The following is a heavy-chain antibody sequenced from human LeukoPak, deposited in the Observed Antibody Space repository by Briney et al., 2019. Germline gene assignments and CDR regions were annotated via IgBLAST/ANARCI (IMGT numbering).Heavy chain of an antibody. J-gene: IGHJ4*02. V-gene: IGHV1-18*01. CDR3: ARGGRRFSEWLYPDY. Sequence: GASVKVSCKASGYTFTSYGISWVRQAPRQGPEWMGWISAYNGNTNYAQKLQGRVTMTTDTSTSTAYMELRSLRSDDTAVYYCARGGRRFSEWLYPDYWGKGPLVTVSS. CDR1: GYTFTSYG. D-gene: IGHD3-3*01. CDR2: ISAYNGNT.